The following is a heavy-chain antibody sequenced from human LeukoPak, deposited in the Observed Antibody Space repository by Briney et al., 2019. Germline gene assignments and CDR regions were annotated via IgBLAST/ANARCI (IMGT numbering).Heavy chain of an antibody. D-gene: IGHD6-19*01. J-gene: IGHJ4*02. CDR2: IYSGGST. CDR3: ARAPHVGLAYFDY. CDR1: GFTVSSNY. Sequence: PGGSLRLSCAASGFTVSSNYMSWVRQAPGKGLEWDSVIYSGGSTYYADSVKGRFTISRDNSKNTLYPQMNSLRAEDTAVYYCARAPHVGLAYFDYWGQGTLVTVSS. V-gene: IGHV3-66*02.